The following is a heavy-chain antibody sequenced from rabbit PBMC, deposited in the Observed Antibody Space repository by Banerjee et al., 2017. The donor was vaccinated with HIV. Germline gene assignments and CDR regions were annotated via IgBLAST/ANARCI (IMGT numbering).Heavy chain of an antibody. J-gene: IGHJ4*01. V-gene: IGHV1S45*01. CDR2: INTSSGNT. Sequence: QEQLEESGGGLVQPEGSLTLTCTASGFSFSNKYVMCWVRQAPGKGLQWIACINTSSGNTVYANWAKGPFTISKTSSTTVTLQMTSLTDADTATYFCARAGHVGYGFDLWGQGTLVTVS. D-gene: IGHD6-1*01. CDR3: ARAGHVGYGFDL. CDR1: GFSFSNKYV.